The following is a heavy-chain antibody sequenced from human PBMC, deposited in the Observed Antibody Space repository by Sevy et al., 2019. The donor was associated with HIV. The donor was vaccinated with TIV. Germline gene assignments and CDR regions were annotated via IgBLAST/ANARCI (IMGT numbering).Heavy chain of an antibody. CDR2: IYPSGRT. D-gene: IGHD4-17*01. Sequence: SETLSLTCTVSGGSVSSDYWSWIRQPAGKGLEWIGRIYPSGRTNYNPSLKRRVTMSVDTSKNQFSLKMSSVTAADTAAYFCARDYYGDYGWVVDYWGQGTLVTVSS. CDR3: ARDYYGDYGWVVDY. CDR1: GGSVSSDY. J-gene: IGHJ4*02. V-gene: IGHV4-4*07.